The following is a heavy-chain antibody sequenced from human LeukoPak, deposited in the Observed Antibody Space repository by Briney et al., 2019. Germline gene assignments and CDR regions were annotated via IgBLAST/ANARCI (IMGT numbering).Heavy chain of an antibody. CDR1: GFTFSRYG. V-gene: IGHV3-23*01. J-gene: IGHJ5*02. Sequence: PGGTLRLSCAGSGFTFSRYGMNWVRQAPGKGLEWVSAINGRGRSTYYADSVKGRFTISRDNSKNTLFLQMNSLRVEDTAVYSCARDEGTWFDPWGQGTLVTVSS. D-gene: IGHD3-10*01. CDR2: INGRGRST. CDR3: ARDEGTWFDP.